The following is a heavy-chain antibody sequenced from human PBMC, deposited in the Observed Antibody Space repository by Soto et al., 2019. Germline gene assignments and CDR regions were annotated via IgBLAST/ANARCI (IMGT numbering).Heavy chain of an antibody. CDR3: ARDRTLLLLGAPEGMDV. CDR2: IIPIVGTA. V-gene: IGHV1-69*06. CDR1: GGTFSSYA. Sequence: QVQLVHSGAEVKKPGSSVTVSCKASGGTFSSYAISWVRQAPGQGLELMGGIIPIVGTANYAQKFQGRVTSTADKSTSTAYMELSSMRSADTAVYYCARDRTLLLLGAPEGMDVWGQGTTVTVSS. J-gene: IGHJ6*02. D-gene: IGHD1-26*01.